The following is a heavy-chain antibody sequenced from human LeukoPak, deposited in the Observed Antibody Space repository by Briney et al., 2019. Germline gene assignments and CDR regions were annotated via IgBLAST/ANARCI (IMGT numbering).Heavy chain of an antibody. Sequence: GGSLRLSCAASGFTFSSYWMHWVRQAPGKGLEWVANIKQDGSEKYYVDSVKGRFSISRDSARNSLHLQMNSLRAEDTAVYYCARDCGILRIDCGDSLDIWGQGTMVTVSS. V-gene: IGHV3-7*03. CDR2: IKQDGSEK. D-gene: IGHD2-21*01. CDR1: GFTFSSYW. CDR3: ARDCGILRIDCGDSLDI. J-gene: IGHJ3*02.